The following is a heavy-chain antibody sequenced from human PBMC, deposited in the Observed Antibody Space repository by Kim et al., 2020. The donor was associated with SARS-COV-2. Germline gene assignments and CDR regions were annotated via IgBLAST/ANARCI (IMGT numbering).Heavy chain of an antibody. V-gene: IGHV4-31*03. D-gene: IGHD3-9*01. CDR2: SYYSGST. Sequence: SETLSLTCTVSRGSVSTGAYYWSWIRQHPGKGLEWIGFSYYSGSTDYNPSLKSRVTISVDTSKNQFSLKLSSVTAADTALYYCAGRRYFDTFDVWGQGTMVTVSS. CDR1: RGSVSTGAYY. CDR3: AGRRYFDTFDV. J-gene: IGHJ3*01.